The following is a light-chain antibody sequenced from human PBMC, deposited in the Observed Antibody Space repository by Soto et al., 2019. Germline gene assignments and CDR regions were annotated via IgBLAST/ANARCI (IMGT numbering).Light chain of an antibody. V-gene: IGKV3-15*01. J-gene: IGKJ1*01. CDR2: DAS. Sequence: EIVMTQSPAALSVSPGERATLSSTASQSVSSDLAWYQQRPGQAPRLLIYDASTRASGIPARFSGSGSGTEFTLTISSLQSEDFGVYYCQHYKNWPRGTFGQGTKVDIK. CDR1: QSVSSD. CDR3: QHYKNWPRGT.